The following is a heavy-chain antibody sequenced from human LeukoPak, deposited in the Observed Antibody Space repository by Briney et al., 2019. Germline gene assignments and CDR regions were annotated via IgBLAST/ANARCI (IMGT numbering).Heavy chain of an antibody. D-gene: IGHD2-15*01. CDR3: ASSFSGGSYYDAFDI. V-gene: IGHV3-23*01. J-gene: IGHJ3*02. CDR1: GFTFSSYA. Sequence: PGGSLRLSCAASGFTFSSYAMSWVRQAPGKGLEWVSAISGSGGSTYYADSVKGRFTISRDNSKNTLYLQMNCLRAEDTAVYYCASSFSGGSYYDAFDIWGQGTMVTVSS. CDR2: ISGSGGST.